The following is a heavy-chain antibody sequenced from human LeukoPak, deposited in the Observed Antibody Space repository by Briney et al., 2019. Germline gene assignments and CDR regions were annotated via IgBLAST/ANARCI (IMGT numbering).Heavy chain of an antibody. CDR2: INPNSGGT. J-gene: IGHJ4*02. D-gene: IGHD3-22*01. V-gene: IGHV1-2*02. Sequence: GASVKVSCKASGYTFTGYYMHWVRQAPGQGLEWMGWINPNSGGTNYAQKFQGRVTMTRDTSISTAYMELSRLRSDDTAVSYCAREALTGYDSSGYQRWGQGTLVTVSS. CDR3: AREALTGYDSSGYQR. CDR1: GYTFTGYY.